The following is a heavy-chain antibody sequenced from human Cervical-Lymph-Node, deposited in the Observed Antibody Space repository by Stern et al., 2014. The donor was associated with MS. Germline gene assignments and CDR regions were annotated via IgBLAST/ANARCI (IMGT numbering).Heavy chain of an antibody. V-gene: IGHV3-33*01. D-gene: IGHD4-17*01. CDR3: ASGHVPGAYNYPFDY. CDR2: AWYDGSAA. Sequence: QVQLVESGAGVVKPGPSLRLSCAASGFTFSSYGMHWVRQAPGDGLGWVGIAWYDGSAANYTNTVKGRFTITSEHSTHTPGLHTNSPTAEDTALYYCASGHVPGAYNYPFDYWGQGTLVTVSS. CDR1: GFTFSSYG. J-gene: IGHJ4*02.